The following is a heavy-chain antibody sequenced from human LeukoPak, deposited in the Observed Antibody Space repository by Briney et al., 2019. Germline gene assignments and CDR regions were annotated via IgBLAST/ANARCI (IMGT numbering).Heavy chain of an antibody. CDR2: IYYSGST. CDR3: ARRKGGDFIDH. V-gene: IGHV4-31*03. CDR1: GGSISSGGYY. D-gene: IGHD2-21*02. Sequence: SETLSLTCTVSGGSISSGGYYWSWIRQHPGKGLEWIGYIYYSGSTYYNPSLKSRVTISVDTSKNQVSLKLSSVTAADTAVYYCARRKGGDFIDHWGQGTLVTVSS. J-gene: IGHJ4*02.